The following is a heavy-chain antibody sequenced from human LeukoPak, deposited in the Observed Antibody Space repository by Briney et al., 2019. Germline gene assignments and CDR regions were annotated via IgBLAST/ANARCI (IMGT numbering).Heavy chain of an antibody. Sequence: HPGGSLRLSCAASGFTLSNYWMHWVRQAPGKGLEWVSYISSSGSTIYYADSVKGRFTISRDNAKNSLYLQMNSLRAEDTAVYYCAELGITMIGGVWGKGTTVTISS. V-gene: IGHV3-48*04. CDR1: GFTLSNYW. CDR3: AELGITMIGGV. D-gene: IGHD3-10*02. J-gene: IGHJ6*04. CDR2: ISSSGSTI.